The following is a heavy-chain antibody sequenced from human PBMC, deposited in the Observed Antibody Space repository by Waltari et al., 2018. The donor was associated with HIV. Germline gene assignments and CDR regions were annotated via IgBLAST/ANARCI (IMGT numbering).Heavy chain of an antibody. CDR2: MSPSGDQT. CDR1: DIPFSGYV. D-gene: IGHD3-16*01. CDR3: EVRSRVPVPATGGAL. V-gene: IGHV3-23*01. Sequence: EAQLWEFGGGSVQPGGSLRRSWLASDIPFSGYVFYWVRQDPGKGVEWVEMMSPSGDQTYYADSVRGRFAISRDNSKNTHYLQMNRLRVEDTAVYYCEVRSRVPVPATGGALWGQGTLVTVSS. J-gene: IGHJ4*02.